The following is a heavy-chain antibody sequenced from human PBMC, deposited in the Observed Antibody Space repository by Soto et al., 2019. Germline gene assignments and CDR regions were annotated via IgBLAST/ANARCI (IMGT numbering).Heavy chain of an antibody. D-gene: IGHD4-17*01. Sequence: GGSLRLSCAASAFTFSDYAMTWVRQAPGKGLEWVSAVSGSGHSTYYADSVKGRFTISRDNAKNSLYLQMNSLRAGDTAVYYCARSQTTVTSYDYWGQGTLVTVSS. CDR1: AFTFSDYA. CDR3: ARSQTTVTSYDY. CDR2: VSGSGHST. J-gene: IGHJ4*02. V-gene: IGHV3-23*01.